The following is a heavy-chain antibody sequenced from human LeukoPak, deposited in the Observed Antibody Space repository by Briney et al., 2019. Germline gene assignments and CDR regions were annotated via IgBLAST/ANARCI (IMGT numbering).Heavy chain of an antibody. D-gene: IGHD2-2*01. CDR2: IYTSGST. J-gene: IGHJ4*02. V-gene: IGHV4-61*02. CDR1: GGSISSGSYY. CDR3: ARDPGYCSSTSCLYYFDY. Sequence: SQTLSLTCTVSGGSISSGSYYWSWIRQPAGKGLEWIGRIYTSGSTNYNPSLKSRVTISVDTSKNQFSLKLSSVTAADTAVYYCARDPGYCSSTSCLYYFDYWGQGTLVTVSS.